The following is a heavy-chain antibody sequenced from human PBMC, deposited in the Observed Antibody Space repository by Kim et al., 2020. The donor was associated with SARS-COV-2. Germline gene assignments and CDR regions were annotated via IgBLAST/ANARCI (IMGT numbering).Heavy chain of an antibody. J-gene: IGHJ4*02. CDR1: GGSISSSSYY. CDR3: ARDQGFYYGSGSSSNRRDY. D-gene: IGHD3-10*01. Sequence: SETLSLTCTVSGGSISSSSYYWGWIRQPPGKGLEWIGSIYYSGSTYYNPSLKSRVTISVDTSKNQFSLKLSSVTAADTAVYYCARDQGFYYGSGSSSNRRDYWGQGTLVTVSS. CDR2: IYYSGST. V-gene: IGHV4-39*07.